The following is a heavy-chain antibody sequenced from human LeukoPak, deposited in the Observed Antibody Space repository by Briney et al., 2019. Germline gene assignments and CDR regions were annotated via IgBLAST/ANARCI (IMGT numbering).Heavy chain of an antibody. CDR2: INHSGST. Sequence: PSETLSLTCAVYGGSFSGYYWSWIRQPPGKGLEWIGEINHSGSTNYNPSLKSRVTISVDTSKNQSSLKLSSVTAADTAVYYCARALVAAAGTKPGMDVWGQGTTVTVSS. CDR1: GGSFSGYY. J-gene: IGHJ6*02. V-gene: IGHV4-34*01. CDR3: ARALVAAAGTKPGMDV. D-gene: IGHD6-13*01.